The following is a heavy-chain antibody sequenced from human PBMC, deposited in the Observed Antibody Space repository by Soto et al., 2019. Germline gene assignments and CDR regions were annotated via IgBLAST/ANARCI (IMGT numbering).Heavy chain of an antibody. CDR2: LTPSGGNT. Sequence: EVQLLDSGGGLVQPGGSLRLSCAASGFTFSTYAMTWVRQAPGKGLEWVSTLTPSGGNTYYADSVQGRFTISRDNSMNTLYLQMNSLRAEDTAVYYCAGRYCPNGVCYTNYYYYIDVWGGGTTVTVSS. D-gene: IGHD2-8*01. J-gene: IGHJ6*03. CDR1: GFTFSTYA. CDR3: AGRYCPNGVCYTNYYYYIDV. V-gene: IGHV3-23*01.